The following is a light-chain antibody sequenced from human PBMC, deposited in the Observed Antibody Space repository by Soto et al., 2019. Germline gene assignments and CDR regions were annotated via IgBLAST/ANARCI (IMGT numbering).Light chain of an antibody. CDR3: QEANSFT. J-gene: IGKJ4*01. V-gene: IGKV1-12*02. CDR2: ATS. Sequence: DIQMTQSPSSVSASVGDRDTITCRASQITSWLAWYQQKPGEAPKLLIYATSSLQSGVPSRFSGSGSGTDFTLTISSLQPDDFATYFCQEANSFTFGGGTKVEIQ. CDR1: QITSW.